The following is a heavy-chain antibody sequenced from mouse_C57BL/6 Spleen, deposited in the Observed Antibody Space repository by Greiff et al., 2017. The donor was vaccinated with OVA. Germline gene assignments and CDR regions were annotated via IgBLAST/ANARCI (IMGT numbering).Heavy chain of an antibody. V-gene: IGHV1-52*01. J-gene: IGHJ3*01. Sequence: QVQLQQPGAELVRPGSSVKLSCKASGYTFTSYWMHWVKQRPIQGLEWIGNIDPSDSETHYNQKFKDKATLTVDKSSSTAYMQLSSLTSEDSAVYYCARGDGYYVFAYWGQGTLVTVSA. CDR2: IDPSDSET. D-gene: IGHD2-3*01. CDR1: GYTFTSYW. CDR3: ARGDGYYVFAY.